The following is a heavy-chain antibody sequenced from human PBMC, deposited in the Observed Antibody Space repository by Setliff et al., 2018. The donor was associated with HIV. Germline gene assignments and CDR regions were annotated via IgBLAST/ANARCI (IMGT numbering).Heavy chain of an antibody. CDR2: IHPSDFVT. Sequence: RGESLKISCKASGYTFTNYWIGWVRQMPGQGLEWIGVIHPSDFVTRYGPSFQGRFTISRDNAKDSLYLQMNSLRGEDTAVYYCAGSRGYFVKAEWGQGTLVTVSS. CDR1: GYTFTNYW. J-gene: IGHJ4*02. V-gene: IGHV5-51*01. D-gene: IGHD3-22*01. CDR3: AGSRGYFVKAE.